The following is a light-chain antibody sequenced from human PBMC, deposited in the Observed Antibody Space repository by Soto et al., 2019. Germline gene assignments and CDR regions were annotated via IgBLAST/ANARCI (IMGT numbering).Light chain of an antibody. V-gene: IGKV1-39*01. Sequence: DIPMTQSPSSLSASVGDRVAITCRASDGVSNYLNWYQQKPGKAPNLLIYDAYTLHSGVPSRFSGSGSGTDFTLTINSLQPEDFATYYCQQSYSIPWTFGRGTKVEIK. CDR2: DAY. J-gene: IGKJ1*01. CDR1: DGVSNY. CDR3: QQSYSIPWT.